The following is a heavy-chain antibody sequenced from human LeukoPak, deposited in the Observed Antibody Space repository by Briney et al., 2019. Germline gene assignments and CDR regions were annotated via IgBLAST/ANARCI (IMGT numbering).Heavy chain of an antibody. J-gene: IGHJ6*03. D-gene: IGHD3-10*01. CDR3: ARLIDSYYGSGSYHYYYYYMDV. CDR2: IYYSGST. Sequence: PSETLPLTCTVSGGSISSYYWSWIRQPPGKGLEWIGYIYYSGSTNYNPSLKSRVTISVDTSKNQFSLKLSSVTAADTAVYYCARLIDSYYGSGSYHYYYYYMDVWGKGTTVTVSS. V-gene: IGHV4-59*08. CDR1: GGSISSYY.